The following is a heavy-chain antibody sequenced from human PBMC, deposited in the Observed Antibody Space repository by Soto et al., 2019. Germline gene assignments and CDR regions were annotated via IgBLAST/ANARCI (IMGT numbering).Heavy chain of an antibody. CDR2: ISGSGGST. Sequence: PGGSLRLSCAASGFSFSSYAMSWVRQAPGKGLEWVSAISGSGGSTYYADAGKGRFTTPRDNSKNTLDLQMNSLSAEDTAVYYCAKDNPDIVVVVAAQSYNWFDPWGQGTLVTVSS. D-gene: IGHD2-15*01. V-gene: IGHV3-23*01. CDR1: GFSFSSYA. J-gene: IGHJ5*02. CDR3: AKDNPDIVVVVAAQSYNWFDP.